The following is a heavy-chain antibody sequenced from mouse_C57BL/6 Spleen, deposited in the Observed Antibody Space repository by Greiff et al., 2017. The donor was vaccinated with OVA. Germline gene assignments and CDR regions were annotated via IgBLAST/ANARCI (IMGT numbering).Heavy chain of an antibody. J-gene: IGHJ4*01. CDR1: GFTFSDYG. Sequence: EVQVVESGGGLVKPGGSLKLSCAASGFTFSDYGMHWVRQAPEKGLEWVAYISSGSSTIYYADTVKGRFTISRDNAKNTLFLQRTSLRSEDTAMYYCARVPYYYAMDYWGQGTSVTVSS. V-gene: IGHV5-17*01. CDR2: ISSGSSTI. CDR3: ARVPYYYAMDY.